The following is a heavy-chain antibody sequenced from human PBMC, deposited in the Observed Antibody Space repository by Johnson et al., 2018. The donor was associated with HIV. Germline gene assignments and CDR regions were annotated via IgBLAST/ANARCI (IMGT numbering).Heavy chain of an antibody. CDR3: ARDASYYGSANDAFDI. CDR1: EFTFSNYW. V-gene: IGHV3-74*01. CDR2: INSDGSST. J-gene: IGHJ3*02. Sequence: VQLVESGGGLVQPGGSLRLSCAASEFTFSNYWMHWVRQGLGKGLVWVSRINSDGSSTSYADSVKGRFTISRDNAKNTLYLQMNSLRAEDTAVYYCARDASYYGSANDAFDIWGQGTMVTVSS. D-gene: IGHD3-10*01.